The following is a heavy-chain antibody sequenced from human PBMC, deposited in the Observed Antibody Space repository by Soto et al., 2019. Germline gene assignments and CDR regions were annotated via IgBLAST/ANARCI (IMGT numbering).Heavy chain of an antibody. V-gene: IGHV3-30*18. Sequence: QVQLVESGGGVVQPGRSLRLSCAASGFTFSSDGMHWVRQAPGKGLEWVAVISYDGSNKYYADSVKGRFTISRDNSKNTLYLQMNSLRAEDTAVYYCAKEGAGSSSWYSFDYWGLGTLVTVSS. D-gene: IGHD6-13*01. J-gene: IGHJ4*01. CDR1: GFTFSSDG. CDR2: ISYDGSNK. CDR3: AKEGAGSSSWYSFDY.